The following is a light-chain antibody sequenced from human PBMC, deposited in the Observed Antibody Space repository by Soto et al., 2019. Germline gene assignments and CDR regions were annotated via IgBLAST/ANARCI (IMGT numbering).Light chain of an antibody. J-gene: IGKJ1*01. V-gene: IGKV3-15*01. Sequence: EIVMTQSPATLSVSPGERATLSCRASQSISSNLAWYQQKPGQAPRLLMYGASTRATGIPARFSGSGSGTEFTLTISSPQSEDFAVYYCQQYNDWPQTFGQGTRVEI. CDR2: GAS. CDR1: QSISSN. CDR3: QQYNDWPQT.